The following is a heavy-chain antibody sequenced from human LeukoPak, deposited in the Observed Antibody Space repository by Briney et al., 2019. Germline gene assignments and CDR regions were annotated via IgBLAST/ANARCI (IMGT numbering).Heavy chain of an antibody. V-gene: IGHV3-7*01. CDR1: GFTFSSYW. J-gene: IGHJ4*02. CDR3: ARDPVEWELLLDY. D-gene: IGHD1-26*01. CDR2: IKQDGSEK. Sequence: SGGSLRLSCAASGFTFSSYWMSWVRQAPGKGLEWVANIKQDGSEKYYADSVKGRFTISRDNARNSVYLQMNSLRVEDTAVYYCARDPVEWELLLDYWGQGTLVTVSS.